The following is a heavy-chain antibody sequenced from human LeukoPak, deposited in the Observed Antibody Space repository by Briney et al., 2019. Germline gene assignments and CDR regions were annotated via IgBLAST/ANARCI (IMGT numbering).Heavy chain of an antibody. D-gene: IGHD2-2*01. CDR2: IYPGDSDI. CDR3: ARSFSECFRPSCPFDS. CDR1: GSRFPNYW. Sequence: GESLKISCEAFGSRFPNYWIGWVRQMPGKGLELMGIIYPGDSDIRYSPSFQGQVTISADKSINTAYLQWSGLKASDTAMYDGARSFSECFRPSCPFDSWGQGTLVIVSS. J-gene: IGHJ4*02. V-gene: IGHV5-51*01.